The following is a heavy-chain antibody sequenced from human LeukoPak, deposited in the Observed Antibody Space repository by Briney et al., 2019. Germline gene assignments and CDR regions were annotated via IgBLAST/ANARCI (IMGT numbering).Heavy chain of an antibody. J-gene: IGHJ4*02. D-gene: IGHD3-10*01. CDR1: GYSMSSGYC. CDR3: ARGTGGYYANFDY. V-gene: IGHV4-38-2*01. Sequence: SETLSLTCAVSGYSMSSGYCWGWIRQPPGKGLEWIGSIYHSGSTYYNPSLKSRVTISVDTSKNQFSLRLSSVTAADTAVYHCARGTGGYYANFDYWGQGTLVTVSS. CDR2: IYHSGST.